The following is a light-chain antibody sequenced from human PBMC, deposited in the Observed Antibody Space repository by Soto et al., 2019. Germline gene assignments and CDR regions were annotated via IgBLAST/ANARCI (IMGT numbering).Light chain of an antibody. J-gene: IGLJ1*01. V-gene: IGLV3-21*04. CDR1: NIGSKS. CDR2: DDS. CDR3: QVWDPSSEPPYV. Sequence: SYELTQPPSVSVAPGKTAKISCGGSNIGSKSVHWYQQKPGQAPVLVIYDDSDRPSGIPERFSGSDSGNTATLTISRVEAVDEADYYCQVWDPSSEPPYVFGPGTKLTVL.